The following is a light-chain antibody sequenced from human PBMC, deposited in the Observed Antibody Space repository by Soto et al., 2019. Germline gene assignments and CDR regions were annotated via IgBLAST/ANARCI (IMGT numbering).Light chain of an antibody. CDR2: AAS. CDR3: LEPNSYPRT. V-gene: IGKV1-17*01. J-gene: IGKJ1*01. Sequence: DIQMTQSPSSLSASVGDRVTITCRASQGIRNDLGWYQQKPGKAPKRLSYAASSLQSGVPSRFSGSESGTECTLTVSSLQPEDLAAYYVLEPNSYPRTFGRGTKVEIK. CDR1: QGIRND.